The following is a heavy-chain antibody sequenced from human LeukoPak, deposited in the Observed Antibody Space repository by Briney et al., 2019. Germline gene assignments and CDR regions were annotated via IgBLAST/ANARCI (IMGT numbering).Heavy chain of an antibody. Sequence: GGSLRLSCAASGFTFSTYGMHWVRQAPGKGLEWVAVVSYDGSHQYYADSVRGRFTISRDNSKNTLYLQMNSLRTEDTAVFYCAKDRSDKFGAFDIWGQGTMVSVSS. J-gene: IGHJ3*02. D-gene: IGHD2-15*01. CDR2: VSYDGSHQ. CDR3: AKDRSDKFGAFDI. CDR1: GFTFSTYG. V-gene: IGHV3-30*18.